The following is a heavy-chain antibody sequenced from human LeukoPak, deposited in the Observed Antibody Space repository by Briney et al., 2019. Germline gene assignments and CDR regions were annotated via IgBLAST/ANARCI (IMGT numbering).Heavy chain of an antibody. Sequence: GGSLRLSCAASGFTFSTYAMSWVRQAPGKGLEWVSATSGSGGTTYYADSVKGRFTISRDNSKNTLYLQMDRLRAEDTAVYYCAKAYMAAAGAPYDAFDIWGQGTMVTVSS. D-gene: IGHD6-13*01. CDR1: GFTFSTYA. J-gene: IGHJ3*02. CDR2: TSGSGGTT. CDR3: AKAYMAAAGAPYDAFDI. V-gene: IGHV3-23*01.